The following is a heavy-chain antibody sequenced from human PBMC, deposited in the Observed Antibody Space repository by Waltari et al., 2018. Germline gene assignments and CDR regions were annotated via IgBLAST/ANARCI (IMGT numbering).Heavy chain of an antibody. CDR2: IRSKAYGGTT. D-gene: IGHD6-13*01. V-gene: IGHV3-49*04. CDR1: GSTFGDFA. Sequence: EVQLVESGGGLVQPGRSLRLSCTASGSTFGDFALSWVRQAPGKGLEWVGFIRSKAYGGTTEYAASVKGRFTISRDDSKSIAYLQMNSLKTEDTAVYYCTRAEQLAVDYWGQGTLVTVSS. CDR3: TRAEQLAVDY. J-gene: IGHJ4*02.